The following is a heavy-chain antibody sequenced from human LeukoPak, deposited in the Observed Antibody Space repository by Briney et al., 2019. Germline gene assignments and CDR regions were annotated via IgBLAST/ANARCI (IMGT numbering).Heavy chain of an antibody. D-gene: IGHD3-22*01. Sequence: GGSLRLSCAASGFTFSSYAMSWVRQAPGKGLEWVSAISGSGGSTYYADSVKGRFTISRDNSKNTLYLQMNSLRAEDTAVYYCAKDELRDYYDSSGYYYEWGQGTLVTVSS. CDR1: GFTFSSYA. CDR2: ISGSGGST. CDR3: AKDELRDYYDSSGYYYE. V-gene: IGHV3-23*01. J-gene: IGHJ4*02.